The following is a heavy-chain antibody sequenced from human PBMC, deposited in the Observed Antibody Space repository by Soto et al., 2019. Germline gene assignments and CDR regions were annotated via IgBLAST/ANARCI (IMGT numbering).Heavy chain of an antibody. CDR2: ISPMFGAA. CDR1: GGTFNTYA. J-gene: IGHJ4*02. CDR3: AREVQVHTGAFVY. Sequence: QVQLVQSGAEMKKPGSSVKVSCQSSGGTFNTYAMNWVRQAPGQGPEWMGDISPMFGAANYAPKFQGRVTITADESTGTSYMQLSSLTSEDTALYFCAREVQVHTGAFVYWGQGTLVTVSS. V-gene: IGHV1-69*19. D-gene: IGHD3-10*01.